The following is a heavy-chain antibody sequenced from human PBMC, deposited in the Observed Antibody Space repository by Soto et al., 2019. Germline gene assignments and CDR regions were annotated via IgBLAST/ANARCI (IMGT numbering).Heavy chain of an antibody. Sequence: PWGSLRLSCEASGFPFGDYYMSWIRQSPERGLEWLSFLSSSIRFTKYADSVKGRFTISRDNAKNSLYLQMNSLRAEDTAVYYCARRLGSLPTDNLDHWGRGTLV. J-gene: IGHJ2*01. D-gene: IGHD1-1*01. CDR3: ARRLGSLPTDNLDH. CDR1: GFPFGDYY. V-gene: IGHV3-11*06. CDR2: LSSSIRFT.